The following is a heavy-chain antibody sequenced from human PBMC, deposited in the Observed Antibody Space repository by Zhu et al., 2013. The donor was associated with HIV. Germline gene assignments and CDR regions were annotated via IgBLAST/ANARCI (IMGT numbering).Heavy chain of an antibody. CDR3: ARGGSGGNPTYYYHGLDL. Sequence: QVQLVQSGAEVKKPGSSMKVSCKASGGTFNTYSVSWVRQAPGQGLEWMGGSHPYCLSITNYARKFQGRLTTTSDASTSTAYMELSSLTSDDTAIYYCARGGSGGNPTYYYHGLDLWGQGTPVTVSS. V-gene: IGHV1-69*01. D-gene: IGHD3-10*01. CDR2: SHPYCLSIT. J-gene: IGHJ6*02. CDR1: GGTFNTYS.